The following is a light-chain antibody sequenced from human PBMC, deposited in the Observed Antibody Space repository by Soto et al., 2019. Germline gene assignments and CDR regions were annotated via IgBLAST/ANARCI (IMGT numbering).Light chain of an antibody. Sequence: QPVLTQPPSASGTPGQRVTISCSGSSANIGANAVHWYQQLPGTAPKLLIYSNNQRPSGVPDRFSGSKSGTSASLAISGLQSEDEADYYCAAWDDSLNGPEFGGGTKVTVL. J-gene: IGLJ2*01. CDR3: AAWDDSLNGPE. CDR1: SANIGANA. V-gene: IGLV1-44*01. CDR2: SNN.